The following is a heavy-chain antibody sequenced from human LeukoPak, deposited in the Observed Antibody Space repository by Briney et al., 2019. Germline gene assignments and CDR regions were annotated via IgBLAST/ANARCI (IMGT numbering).Heavy chain of an antibody. CDR1: GFTFSSYS. D-gene: IGHD6-19*01. V-gene: IGHV3-21*01. CDR2: ISSSSSYI. J-gene: IGHJ4*02. CDR3: ARVRPYSSGLLDY. Sequence: GGSLRLSRAASGFTFSSYSMNWVRQAPGKGLEWVSSISSSSSYIYYADSVKGRFTISRDNAKNSLYLQMNSLRAEDTAVYYCARVRPYSSGLLDYWGQGTLVTVSS.